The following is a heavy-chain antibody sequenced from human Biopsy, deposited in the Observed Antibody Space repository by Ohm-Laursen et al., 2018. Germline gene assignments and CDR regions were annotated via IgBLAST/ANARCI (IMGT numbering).Heavy chain of an antibody. V-gene: IGHV1-46*01. CDR3: VLASFDY. CDR1: GYMFLRYY. CDR2: INPGGNST. Sequence: SVKVSCKASGYMFLRYYIHWVRQAPGQGLEWMGIINPGGNSTAYTQNFQGGVTMTWDTSTTTVYMELSSLRSEDTAVYYCVLASFDYWGQGTLVTVPS. J-gene: IGHJ4*02.